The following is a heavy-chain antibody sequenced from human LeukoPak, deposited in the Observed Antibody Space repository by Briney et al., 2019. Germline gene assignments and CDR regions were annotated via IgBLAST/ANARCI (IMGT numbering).Heavy chain of an antibody. D-gene: IGHD2-15*01. J-gene: IGHJ6*02. CDR1: GYTFTSYG. CDR3: ARVPRIGCSGGSCYRTYGMDV. V-gene: IGHV1-18*01. CDR2: ISAYNGNT. Sequence: ASVKVSCKASGYTFTSYGISWVRQAPGQGLEWMGWISAYNGNTNYAQKLQGRVTMTTDTSTSTAYMELRSLRSDDTAVYYCARVPRIGCSGGSCYRTYGMDVWSQGTTVTVSS.